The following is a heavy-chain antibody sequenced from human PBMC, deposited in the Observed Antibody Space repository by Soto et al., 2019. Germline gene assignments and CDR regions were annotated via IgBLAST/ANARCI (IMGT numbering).Heavy chain of an antibody. CDR1: GFTFSSYA. J-gene: IGHJ1*01. CDR2: ISGSGGST. D-gene: IGHD6-19*01. CDR3: AKELPRIAVAGTEYFQH. V-gene: IGHV3-23*01. Sequence: GGSLRLSCAASGFTFSSYAMSWVRQAPGKGLEWVSAISGSGGSTYYADSVKGRFTISRDNSKNTLYLQMNSLRTEDTAVYYCAKELPRIAVAGTEYFQHWGQGTLVTVSS.